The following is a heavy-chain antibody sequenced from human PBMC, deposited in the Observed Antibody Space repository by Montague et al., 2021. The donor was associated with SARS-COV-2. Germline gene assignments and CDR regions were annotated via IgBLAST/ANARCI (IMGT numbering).Heavy chain of an antibody. CDR3: ARSPFLLFLELPMGFKEPGWVDP. Sequence: SETLSLTCAVSGGSFSGYYWSWIRQPPGKGLEWIGEINHSGSTNYNPSLKSRVTISVDTSKNQFSLKLSSVTAADTAVYYCARSPFLLFLELPMGFKEPGWVDPWGQGTLVTVSS. CDR2: INHSGST. D-gene: IGHD3-3*01. CDR1: GGSFSGYY. J-gene: IGHJ5*02. V-gene: IGHV4-34*01.